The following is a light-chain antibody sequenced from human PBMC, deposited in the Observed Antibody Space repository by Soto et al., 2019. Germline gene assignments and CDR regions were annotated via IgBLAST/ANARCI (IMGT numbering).Light chain of an antibody. CDR2: GAS. CDR1: QSVTSSF. J-gene: IGKJ2*01. V-gene: IGKV3-20*01. Sequence: EVVLTQSPGTLSLSPGERATLSCRTSQSVTSSFLSWFQQKPGQPPRLLLYGASRRAAGTPDRFSGSGSGTDFTPIISRLEPEDSAMYHWQLYGNYMFTFGQGTKLDI. CDR3: QLYGNYMFT.